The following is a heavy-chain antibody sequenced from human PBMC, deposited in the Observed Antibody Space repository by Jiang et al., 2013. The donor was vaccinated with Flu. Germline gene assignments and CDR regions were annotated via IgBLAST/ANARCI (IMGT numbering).Heavy chain of an antibody. Sequence: VQLLESGGGLVQPEGSLKLACAVSGFRFSDSDMHWVRQASGKGLEWVGRIRSRGNSYATAYAASVKGRFTISRDDSKNTAYLQMNSLKTEDTAMYFCTRRRDFGDYVYFDFWGQGALVTVSS. CDR3: TRRRDFGDYVYFDF. J-gene: IGHJ4*02. V-gene: IGHV3-73*01. CDR1: GFRFSDSD. D-gene: IGHD4-17*01. CDR2: IRSRGNSYAT.